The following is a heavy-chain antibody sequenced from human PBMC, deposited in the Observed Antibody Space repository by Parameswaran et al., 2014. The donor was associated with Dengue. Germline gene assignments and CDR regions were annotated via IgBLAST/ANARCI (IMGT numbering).Heavy chain of an antibody. CDR3: ARDVGDIVVVPAAIYYYGMDV. J-gene: IGHJ6*02. Sequence: WVRQAPGQGLEWMGGIIPIFGTANYAQKFQGRVTITADESTSTAYMELNSLRSEDTAVYYCARDVGDIVVVPAAIYYYGMDVWGQGTTVTVSS. CDR2: IIPIFGTA. V-gene: IGHV1-69*01. D-gene: IGHD2-2*01.